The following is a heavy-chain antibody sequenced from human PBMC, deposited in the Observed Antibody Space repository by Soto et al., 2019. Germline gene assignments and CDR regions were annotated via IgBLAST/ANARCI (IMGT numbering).Heavy chain of an antibody. CDR3: ARGCGAGGRCYYYYGMDV. CDR1: GGSISSGGYY. J-gene: IGHJ6*02. CDR2: IYYSEST. D-gene: IGHD2-15*01. Sequence: QVQLQESGPGLVKPSQTLSLTCTVSGGSISSGGYYWSWIRQHPLKGLEWIGYIYYSESTSYNPSIKGRVTISVDTSKNQFSLKLSSVTAADTAVYYCARGCGAGGRCYYYYGMDVWGQGTTVTVSS. V-gene: IGHV4-31*03.